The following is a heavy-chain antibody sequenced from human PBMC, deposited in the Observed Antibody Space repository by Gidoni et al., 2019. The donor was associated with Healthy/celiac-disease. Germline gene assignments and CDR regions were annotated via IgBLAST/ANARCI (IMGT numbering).Heavy chain of an antibody. Sequence: EVQLVESGGGLVKPGGSLRLSCAASGFTFSSYSMNWVRQAPGKGLEWVSSIISSSSYIYYADSVKGRFTISRDNAKNSLYLQMNSLRAEDTAVYYCARFSVPAAMTYWFDPWGQGTLVTVSS. V-gene: IGHV3-21*01. J-gene: IGHJ5*02. CDR1: GFTFSSYS. CDR2: IISSSSYI. D-gene: IGHD2-2*01. CDR3: ARFSVPAAMTYWFDP.